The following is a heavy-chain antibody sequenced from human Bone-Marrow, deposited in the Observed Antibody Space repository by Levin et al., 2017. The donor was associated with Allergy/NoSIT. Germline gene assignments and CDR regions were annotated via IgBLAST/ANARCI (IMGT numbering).Heavy chain of an antibody. V-gene: IGHV3-23*01. CDR1: GFAFNTNA. CDR2: ISGSGIST. Sequence: GESLKISCAASGFAFNTNAMSWVRQAPGKGLEWLSGISGSGISTYYADSVKGRFTIFRDNSKNTMYLQMNSLRAEDTAVYYCAKGRFSRHIVVVTAGGGLDYWGQGTLVTVSS. CDR3: AKGRFSRHIVVVTAGGGLDY. J-gene: IGHJ4*02. D-gene: IGHD2-21*02.